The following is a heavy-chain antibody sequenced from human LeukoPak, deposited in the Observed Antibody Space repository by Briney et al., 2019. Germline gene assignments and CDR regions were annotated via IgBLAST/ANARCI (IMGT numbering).Heavy chain of an antibody. V-gene: IGHV1-2*02. D-gene: IGHD1-26*01. CDR1: GYTFTGYY. Sequence: ASVKVSCKASGYTFTGYYMHWVRQAPGQGLEWMGWINPNSGGTNYAQKFQGRVTMTRDTSIGTAYMELSRLRSDDTAVYYCARTVGARGYFDYWGQGTLVTVSS. J-gene: IGHJ4*02. CDR3: ARTVGARGYFDY. CDR2: INPNSGGT.